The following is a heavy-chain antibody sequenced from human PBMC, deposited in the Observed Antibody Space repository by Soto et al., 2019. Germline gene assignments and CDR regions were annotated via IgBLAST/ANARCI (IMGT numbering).Heavy chain of an antibody. Sequence: SETLSLTCAVYGGSFSGYYWSWIRQPPGKGLEWIGEINHRGSTNYNPSLKSRVTISVDTSKNQFSLKLSSVTAADTAVYYCARLYDIWSGYYRKYFDYWGQGTQVTGSS. CDR1: GGSFSGYY. J-gene: IGHJ4*02. CDR2: INHRGST. V-gene: IGHV4-34*01. CDR3: ARLYDIWSGYYRKYFDY. D-gene: IGHD3-3*01.